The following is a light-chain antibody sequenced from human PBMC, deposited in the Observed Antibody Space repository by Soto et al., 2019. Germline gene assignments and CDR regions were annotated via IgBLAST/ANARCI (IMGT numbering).Light chain of an antibody. CDR2: GAS. J-gene: IGKJ1*01. CDR1: QSVSSN. Sequence: IVMTQSPEPLSVSPGERATLSCRASQSVSSNLAWYQQKPGQAPRLLIYGASTRATGIPARFSGSGSGTEFTLTISSLQSEDFAVYYCQQYNNWPQTVGQGTKVDI. V-gene: IGKV3D-15*01. CDR3: QQYNNWPQT.